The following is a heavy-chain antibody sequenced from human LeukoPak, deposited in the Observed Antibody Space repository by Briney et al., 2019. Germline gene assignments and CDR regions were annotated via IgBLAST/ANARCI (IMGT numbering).Heavy chain of an antibody. CDR2: INPSGGST. Sequence: ASVKVSCKASGYTFTSYYMHWVRQAPGQGLEWMGIINPSGGSTSYAQKFQGRVTMTRDTSTSTVYMELSSLRSEDTAVYYCARVRGHLAAAGIYYFDYRGQGTLVTVSS. V-gene: IGHV1-46*01. CDR3: ARVRGHLAAAGIYYFDY. J-gene: IGHJ4*02. CDR1: GYTFTSYY. D-gene: IGHD6-13*01.